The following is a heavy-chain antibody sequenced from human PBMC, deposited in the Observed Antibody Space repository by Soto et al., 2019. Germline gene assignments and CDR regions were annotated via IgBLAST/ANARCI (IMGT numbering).Heavy chain of an antibody. J-gene: IGHJ6*02. V-gene: IGHV3-21*01. Sequence: PGGSLRLSCAASGFTFSSYSMNWVRQAPGKGLEWVSSISSSSSYIYYADSVKGRFTNSRDNAKNSLYLQMNSLRAEDTAVYYCARALERPGYYYGMDVWGQGTTVTVSS. CDR3: ARALERPGYYYGMDV. CDR2: ISSSSSYI. CDR1: GFTFSSYS. D-gene: IGHD1-1*01.